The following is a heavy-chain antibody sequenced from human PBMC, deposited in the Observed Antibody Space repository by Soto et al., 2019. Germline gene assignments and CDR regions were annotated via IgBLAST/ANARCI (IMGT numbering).Heavy chain of an antibody. Sequence: GGSIIVSCGAAEFTFSSYSMSWVRQAPGKGLEWVSAISGSGGSTYYADSVKGRFTISRDNSKNTLYLQMNSLRAEDTAVYYCAKKTPGIAADWGQGTLVTVSS. CDR1: EFTFSSYS. CDR3: AKKTPGIAAD. V-gene: IGHV3-23*01. D-gene: IGHD6-13*01. J-gene: IGHJ4*02. CDR2: ISGSGGST.